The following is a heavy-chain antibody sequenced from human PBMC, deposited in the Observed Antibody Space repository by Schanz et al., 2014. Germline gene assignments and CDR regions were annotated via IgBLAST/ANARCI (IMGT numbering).Heavy chain of an antibody. CDR3: AMGGYQLHH. Sequence: VQLLESGGGLVQPGGSLRLSCVASGFTFSSYAMSWVRQAPGKGLEYVSVISSNGGSTDFADSVKGRFTISRDNAENTLYLQMNSLRVEDTAVYYCAMGGYQLHHWGQGTLVTVSS. CDR1: GFTFSSYA. V-gene: IGHV3-64*04. J-gene: IGHJ4*02. D-gene: IGHD1-7*01. CDR2: ISSNGGST.